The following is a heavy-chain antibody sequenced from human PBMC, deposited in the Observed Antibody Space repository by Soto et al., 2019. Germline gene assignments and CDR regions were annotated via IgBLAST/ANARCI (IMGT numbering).Heavy chain of an antibody. CDR3: ARDSDYYDSSGYYVAY. V-gene: IGHV1-3*01. CDR1: GYTFTSYA. Sequence: ASVKVSCKASGYTFTSYAMHWVRQAPGQRLEWMGWINAGNGNTKYSQKFQGRVTITRDTSASTAYMELSSMRSEDTAGYYCARDSDYYDSSGYYVAYCGQGTLVTVSS. J-gene: IGHJ4*02. D-gene: IGHD3-22*01. CDR2: INAGNGNT.